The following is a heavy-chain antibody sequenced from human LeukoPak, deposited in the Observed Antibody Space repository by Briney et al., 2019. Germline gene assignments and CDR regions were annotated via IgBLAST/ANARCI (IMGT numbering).Heavy chain of an antibody. CDR3: ARFGMDAAIDY. D-gene: IGHD2-15*01. CDR1: GFTFSGYW. J-gene: IGHJ4*02. Sequence: GGSLRLSCAASGFTFSGYWMSWVRQAPGRGLEWVATIKRDESEKTYVDSVEGRFTSSRDNAKSSLFLQMDSLRAEDTAVYYCARFGMDAAIDYWGQGTLVTVSS. CDR2: IKRDESEK. V-gene: IGHV3-7*01.